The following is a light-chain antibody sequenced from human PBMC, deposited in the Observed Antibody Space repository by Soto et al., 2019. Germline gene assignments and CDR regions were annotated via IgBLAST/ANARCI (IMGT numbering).Light chain of an antibody. CDR2: EVS. V-gene: IGLV2-23*02. J-gene: IGLJ2*01. CDR3: CPYAGSSRFVV. Sequence: QSALTHPASVSGSPGQSFTISCTGTSSDVGSYNLVSWYQQHPGKAPKLMIYEVSKRPSGVSNRFSGSKSGNTASLTISGLQAEDEADYYCCPYAGSSRFVVFGGGTKVTVL. CDR1: SSDVGSYNL.